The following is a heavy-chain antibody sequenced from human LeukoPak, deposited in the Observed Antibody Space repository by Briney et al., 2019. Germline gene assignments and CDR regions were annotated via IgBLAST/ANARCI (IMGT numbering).Heavy chain of an antibody. CDR2: INPNSGGA. J-gene: IGHJ4*02. V-gene: IGHV1-2*02. CDR1: GYTFTAYY. Sequence: ASVKVSCKASGYTFTAYYMNWVRQTPGQGHEWMAWINPNSGGADYAQKFQGRISMTRDTSISTAYMELSRLTSDDTAVYYCARYGVPDRNYLDNWGQGTLVTVSS. D-gene: IGHD1-14*01. CDR3: ARYGVPDRNYLDN.